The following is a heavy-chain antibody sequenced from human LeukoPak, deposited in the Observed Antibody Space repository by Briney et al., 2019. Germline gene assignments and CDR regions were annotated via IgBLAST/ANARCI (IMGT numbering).Heavy chain of an antibody. D-gene: IGHD3-3*01. Sequence: ASVKVSCKASGYTFTGYYMHWVRQAPGQGLEWMGWINPNSGGTNYAQKFQGRVTMTRDPSISTAYMELSRLRSDDTAVYYCARRIGVVTIAEYFQHWGQGTLVTVSS. CDR2: INPNSGGT. CDR1: GYTFTGYY. V-gene: IGHV1-2*02. CDR3: ARRIGVVTIAEYFQH. J-gene: IGHJ1*01.